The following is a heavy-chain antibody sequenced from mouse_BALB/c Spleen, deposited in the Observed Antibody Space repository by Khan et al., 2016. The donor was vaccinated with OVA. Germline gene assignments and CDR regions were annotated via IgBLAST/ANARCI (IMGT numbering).Heavy chain of an antibody. V-gene: IGHV1S132*01. Sequence: QVQLQQSGAELVRPGASVKLSCKTSGYIFTSYWIHWVKQRSGQGLEWIARIYPGTDNTYYNEKFKDKATLTADKSSSTASMQPSSLNSEDSSVYFCARKEAFYYFDYWGQGTTLTVSS. CDR1: GYIFTSYW. J-gene: IGHJ2*01. CDR3: ARKEAFYYFDY. CDR2: IYPGTDNT. D-gene: IGHD6-1*01.